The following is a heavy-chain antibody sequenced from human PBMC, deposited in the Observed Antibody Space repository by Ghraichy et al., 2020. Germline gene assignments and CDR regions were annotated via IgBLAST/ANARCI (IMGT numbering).Heavy chain of an antibody. Sequence: GGSLRLSCAASGFTFSSYWMHWVRQAPGKGLVWVSRINSDGSSTSYADSVKGRFTISRDNAKNTLYLQMNSLRAEDTAVYYCASARFLETYGMDVWGQGTTVTVSS. CDR2: INSDGSST. J-gene: IGHJ6*02. CDR1: GFTFSSYW. V-gene: IGHV3-74*01. D-gene: IGHD3-3*01. CDR3: ASARFLETYGMDV.